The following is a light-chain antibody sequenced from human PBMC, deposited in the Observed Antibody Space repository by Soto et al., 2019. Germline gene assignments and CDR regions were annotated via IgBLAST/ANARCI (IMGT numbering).Light chain of an antibody. CDR1: SSDVGGYNY. CDR2: EVS. J-gene: IGLJ1*01. Sequence: QSVLTQPPSASGSPGQSVTISCTGTSSDVGGYNYVSWYQQHPGKAPKLMIYEVSKRPSGVPDRFSGSKSGNPASLTVSGLQAEDEADYYCSSYAGSNNFPDVFGTGTKLTVL. V-gene: IGLV2-8*01. CDR3: SSYAGSNNFPDV.